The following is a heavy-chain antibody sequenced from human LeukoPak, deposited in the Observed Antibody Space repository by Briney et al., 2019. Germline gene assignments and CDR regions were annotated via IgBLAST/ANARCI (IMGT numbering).Heavy chain of an antibody. CDR1: GFTFSSYA. D-gene: IGHD3-22*01. V-gene: IGHV3-30*04. J-gene: IGHJ6*03. CDR2: ISYDGSNK. Sequence: GGSLRLSCAASGFTFSSYAMHWVRQAPGKGLEWVAVISYDGSNKYYADSVKGRFTISRDNSKNTLYLQMNSLRAEDTAVYYCATSNYYDSSGRPNYYYYYYMDVWGKGTTVTISS. CDR3: ATSNYYDSSGRPNYYYYYYMDV.